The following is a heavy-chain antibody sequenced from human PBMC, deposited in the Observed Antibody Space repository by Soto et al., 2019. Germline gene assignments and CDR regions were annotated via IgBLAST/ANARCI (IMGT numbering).Heavy chain of an antibody. Sequence: LSLTCTVSGGSVSSGSYYWSWIRQPPGKGLEWIGYIYYSGSTNYNPSLKSRVTISVDTSKNQFSLKLSSVTAADTAVYYCATGIAAAGTRYWGQGTLVTVSS. CDR3: ATGIAAAGTRY. D-gene: IGHD6-13*01. CDR2: IYYSGST. V-gene: IGHV4-61*01. CDR1: GGSVSSGSYY. J-gene: IGHJ4*02.